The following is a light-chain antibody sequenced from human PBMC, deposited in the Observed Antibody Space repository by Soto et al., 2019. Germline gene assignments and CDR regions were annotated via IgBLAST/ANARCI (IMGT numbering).Light chain of an antibody. CDR2: GAS. CDR1: QSVSSN. V-gene: IGKV3-20*01. J-gene: IGKJ1*01. Sequence: DMMMTQSPATLSVSQGERATLSCRASQSVSSNLAWYQQKPGQAPRLLIYGASIRATGIPARFSGSGSGTDFTLTISRLEPEDFAVYYCQQYGSSPRTFGQGTKVDI. CDR3: QQYGSSPRT.